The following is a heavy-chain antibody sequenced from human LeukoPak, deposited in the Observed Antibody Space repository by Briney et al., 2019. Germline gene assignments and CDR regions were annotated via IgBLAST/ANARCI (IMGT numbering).Heavy chain of an antibody. D-gene: IGHD3-10*01. CDR3: ARVGLLWFGEFDY. J-gene: IGHJ4*02. V-gene: IGHV3-23*01. CDR2: VSATGYST. Sequence: GGSLRLSCAASGFTFTSYAMSWVRQAPGKGLEWVSAVSATGYSTYYADSLKGRFTISRDNSKNTLYLQMNSLRADDTAVYYCARVGLLWFGEFDYWGQGTLVTVSS. CDR1: GFTFTSYA.